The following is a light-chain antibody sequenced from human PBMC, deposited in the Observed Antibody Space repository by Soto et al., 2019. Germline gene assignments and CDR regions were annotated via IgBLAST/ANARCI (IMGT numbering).Light chain of an antibody. CDR2: QAS. J-gene: IGKJ1*01. CDR3: LQDQSYWT. V-gene: IGKV1-5*03. Sequence: DIQMTQSPSTLSASVGDRVSITCRASQSISRQLACYQQKPGKAPNLLIYQASNLETGVPSRFTGSGSGTEFTLTTSSLQTDDFATYYCLQDQSYWTFGQGTKVEVK. CDR1: QSISRQ.